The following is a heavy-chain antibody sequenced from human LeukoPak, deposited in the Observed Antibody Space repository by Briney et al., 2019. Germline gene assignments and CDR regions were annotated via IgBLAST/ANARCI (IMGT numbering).Heavy chain of an antibody. V-gene: IGHV4-59*08. CDR2: IYYSGST. Sequence: PSETLSLTCTVSGGSISSYYWSWIRQPPGKGLEWIGYIYYSGSTNYNPSLKSRVTISVDTSKNQFSLKLSSVTAADTAVYYCARHPLYCSSTSCFNSFDYWGQGTLVTVSS. D-gene: IGHD2-2*01. CDR1: GGSISSYY. CDR3: ARHPLYCSSTSCFNSFDY. J-gene: IGHJ4*02.